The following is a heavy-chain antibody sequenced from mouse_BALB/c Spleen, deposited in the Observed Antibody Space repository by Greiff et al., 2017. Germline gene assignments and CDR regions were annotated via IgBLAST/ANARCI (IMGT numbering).Heavy chain of an antibody. CDR3: ARERGIYDGYLAWFAY. Sequence: VQRVESGAELVKPGASVKLSCKASGYTFTSYDINWVRQRPEQGLEWIGWIFPGDGSTKYNEKFKGKATLTTDKSSSTAYMQLSRLTSEVSAVYFCARERGIYDGYLAWFAYWGQGTLVTVSA. CDR2: IFPGDGST. CDR1: GYTFTSYD. D-gene: IGHD2-3*01. V-gene: IGHV1-85*01. J-gene: IGHJ3*01.